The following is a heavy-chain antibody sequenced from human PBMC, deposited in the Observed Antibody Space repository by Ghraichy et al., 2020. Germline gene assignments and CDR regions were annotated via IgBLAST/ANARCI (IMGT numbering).Heavy chain of an antibody. Sequence: GGSLRLSCAASGFTFSDFGMHWVRQAPGKGLEWVAIIWSDGSNKYYGDSVKGRFTISRDNSKNTLYLQMNSLRAEDTAVYYCARELLYDGVYYYYGLDAWGQGTTVTGSS. D-gene: IGHD2-8*01. V-gene: IGHV3-33*08. CDR3: ARELLYDGVYYYYGLDA. CDR2: IWSDGSNK. CDR1: GFTFSDFG. J-gene: IGHJ6*02.